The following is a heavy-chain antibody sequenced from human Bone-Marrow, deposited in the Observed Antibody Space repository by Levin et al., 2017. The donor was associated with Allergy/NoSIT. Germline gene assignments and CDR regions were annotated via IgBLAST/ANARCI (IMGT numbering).Heavy chain of an antibody. D-gene: IGHD2-2*02. V-gene: IGHV3-9*01. J-gene: IGHJ6*02. CDR1: GFTFDDYA. CDR3: AASYCSSTTCYTYYYFYGMDV. CDR2: ISWNSGSI. Sequence: SLKISCVASGFTFDDYAMHWVRQAPRKGLEWVSGISWNSGSIGYADSVKGRFTISRDNAKNSLFLQMNSLRAEDTALYYCAASYCSSTTCYTYYYFYGMDVWGQGTTVTVSS.